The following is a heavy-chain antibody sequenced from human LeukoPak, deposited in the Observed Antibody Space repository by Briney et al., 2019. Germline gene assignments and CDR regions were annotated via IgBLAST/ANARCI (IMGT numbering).Heavy chain of an antibody. CDR2: IYHSGST. Sequence: SETLSLTCAVSGGSISSSNWWSWVRQPPGKGLEWIGEIYHSGSTNYNPSLKSRVTLSVDKSKNQFSLKLSSVTAADTAVYYCARVVVPAAGIPPRFDPWGQGTLVTVSS. CDR1: GGSISSSNW. D-gene: IGHD6-13*01. CDR3: ARVVVPAAGIPPRFDP. V-gene: IGHV4-4*02. J-gene: IGHJ5*02.